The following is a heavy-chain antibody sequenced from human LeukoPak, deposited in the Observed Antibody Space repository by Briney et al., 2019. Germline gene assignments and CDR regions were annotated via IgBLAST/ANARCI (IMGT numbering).Heavy chain of an antibody. Sequence: SETLSLTCAVSGGSISSGGYSWGWIRQPPGKGLEWIGSIYYSGSTYYNPSLKSRVTISVDTSKNQVSLKLSSVTAADTAVYYCARGRSGWYGDFDYWGQGTLVTVSS. CDR2: IYYSGST. CDR1: GGSISSGGYS. J-gene: IGHJ4*02. V-gene: IGHV4-39*07. CDR3: ARGRSGWYGDFDY. D-gene: IGHD6-19*01.